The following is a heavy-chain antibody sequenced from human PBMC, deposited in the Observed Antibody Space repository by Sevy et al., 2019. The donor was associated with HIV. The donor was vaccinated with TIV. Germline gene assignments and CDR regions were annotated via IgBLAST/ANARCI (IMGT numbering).Heavy chain of an antibody. CDR2: INPNSGGT. J-gene: IGHJ6*02. CDR1: GYTFTGYY. Sequence: ASVKVSCKASGYTFTGYYMHWVRQAPGQGLEWMGWINPNSGGTNYAQKFQGRVTMTRDTSISTAYMELSRLRSDDTAVYYCARWPRIYCSGGSCYSGSVWGQGTTVTVSS. D-gene: IGHD2-15*01. V-gene: IGHV1-2*02. CDR3: ARWPRIYCSGGSCYSGSV.